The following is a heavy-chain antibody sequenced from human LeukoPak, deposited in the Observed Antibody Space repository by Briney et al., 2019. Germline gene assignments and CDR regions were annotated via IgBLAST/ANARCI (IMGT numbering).Heavy chain of an antibody. Sequence: PSETLSLTCAVYGGSFSGYYWSWIRQPPGKGLEWIGEINHSGSTNYNPSLKSRVTISVDTSKNQFSLKLSSVTAADTAVYYCARWDNWNPRRFDPWGQGTLVTVSS. CDR2: INHSGST. CDR1: GGSFSGYY. J-gene: IGHJ5*02. V-gene: IGHV4-34*01. CDR3: ARWDNWNPRRFDP. D-gene: IGHD1-20*01.